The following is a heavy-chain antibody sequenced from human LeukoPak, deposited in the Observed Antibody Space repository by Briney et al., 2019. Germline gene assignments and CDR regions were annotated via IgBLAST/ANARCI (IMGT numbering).Heavy chain of an antibody. CDR1: GGSISSGGYY. CDR3: ARYFDSSGRDVFDF. J-gene: IGHJ3*01. V-gene: IGHV4-31*03. CDR2: IYYSGST. Sequence: SQTLSLTCTVSGGSISSGGYYWSWIRQHPGKGLEWIGYIYYSGSTYYNPSLKSRVTISVDTSKNQFSLKLSSVTAADTAVYYCARYFDSSGRDVFDFWGQGTLVTVSS. D-gene: IGHD3-22*01.